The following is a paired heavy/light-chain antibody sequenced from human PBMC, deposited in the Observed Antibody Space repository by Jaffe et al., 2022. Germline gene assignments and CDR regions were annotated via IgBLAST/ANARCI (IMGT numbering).Light chain of an antibody. CDR2: GNT. CDR1: SSNIGTGYD. J-gene: IGLJ1*01. V-gene: IGLV1-40*01. CDR3: QSYDSSLSGYV. Sequence: QSVLTQPPSVSGAPGQRVTISCTGSSSNIGTGYDVHWYQHLPGTAPKLLIYGNTNRPSGVPDRFSGSKSGTSASLAITGLQAEDEADYYCQSYDSSLSGYVFGIGTKVTVL.
Heavy chain of an antibody. D-gene: IGHD3-10*01. Sequence: EVQLLESGGGLVQPGGSLRLSCVISGFTFTNYAMSWVRQAPGKGLEWVSIISGGGDNTYYTDSVKGRFTISRDNSKNTLYLQVNSLRAEDTAIYYCAKKVPGAYYFDYWGQGTLVSVSS. CDR1: GFTFTNYA. CDR3: AKKVPGAYYFDY. V-gene: IGHV3-23*01. J-gene: IGHJ4*02. CDR2: ISGGGDNT.